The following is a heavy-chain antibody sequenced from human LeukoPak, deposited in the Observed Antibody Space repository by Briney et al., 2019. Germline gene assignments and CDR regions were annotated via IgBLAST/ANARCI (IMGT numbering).Heavy chain of an antibody. CDR3: ARVGDYYDSSPDY. J-gene: IGHJ4*02. CDR2: IYHSGST. Sequence: SETLSLTCAVSGGSISSSSWWSWVRQPPGKGLEWIGEIYHSGSTNYNPSLKSRVTISVDKSKNQFSLKLSSVTAADTAVYYCARVGDYYDSSPDYWGQGTLVTVSS. V-gene: IGHV4-4*02. D-gene: IGHD3-22*01. CDR1: GGSISSSSW.